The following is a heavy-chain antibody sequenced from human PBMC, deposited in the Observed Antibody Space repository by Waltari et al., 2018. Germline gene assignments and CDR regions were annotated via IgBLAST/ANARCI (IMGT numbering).Heavy chain of an antibody. D-gene: IGHD3-3*01. Sequence: QVQLQQWGAGLLKPSETLSLTCAVYGGSFSGYYWRWIRQPPGKGLEWIGEINHSGSTNYNPSLKSRVTISVDTSTDTAYMELSSLRSEDTAVYYCATDPITIFGNHESGYWGQGTLVTVSS. J-gene: IGHJ4*02. V-gene: IGHV4-34*01. CDR1: GGSFSGYY. CDR3: ATDPITIFGNHESGY. CDR2: INHSGST.